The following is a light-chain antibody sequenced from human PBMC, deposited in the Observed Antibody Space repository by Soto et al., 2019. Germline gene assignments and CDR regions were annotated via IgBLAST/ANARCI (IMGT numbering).Light chain of an antibody. CDR2: RVS. V-gene: IGKV2-24*01. CDR3: KQATHDRPYT. Sequence: DVVLTQIPLSSLVTVGQSASISCRSSQSLLHADGQTYLSWFHQKPGQPPRLLIHRVSNRFSGVPDRISGSGAGTDFTLTISGVEPEYVGIYFCKQATHDRPYTYGQGTKLEI. J-gene: IGKJ2*01. CDR1: QSLLHADGQTY.